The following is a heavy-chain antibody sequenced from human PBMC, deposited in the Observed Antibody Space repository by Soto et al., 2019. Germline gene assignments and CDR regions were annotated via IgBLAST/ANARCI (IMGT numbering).Heavy chain of an antibody. CDR1: GFTFSSYW. J-gene: IGHJ6*02. V-gene: IGHV3-7*01. D-gene: IGHD3-22*01. Sequence: GGSLRLSCAASGFTFSSYWMSWVRQAPGKGLEWVANIKKDGSEKYYEDSVKDRFTISRDNAKDTLYLQMNSLRAEDTAVYYCGRDLGDDSSCYCYCYGMDVWGQGTTVTVSS. CDR3: GRDLGDDSSCYCYCYGMDV. CDR2: IKKDGSEK.